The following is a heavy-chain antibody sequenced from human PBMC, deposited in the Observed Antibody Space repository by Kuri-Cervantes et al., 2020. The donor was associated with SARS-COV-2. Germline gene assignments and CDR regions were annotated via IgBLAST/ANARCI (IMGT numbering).Heavy chain of an antibody. V-gene: IGHV3-30-3*01. Sequence: GSLKISCAASGFTFSSYAMHWVRQAPGKGLEWVAVISYDGSNKYYADSVKGRFTISRDNSKNTLYLQMNSLRAEDTAVYYCSSSLSLSYYFDYWGQGTLVTVSS. D-gene: IGHD6-6*01. CDR1: GFTFSSYA. J-gene: IGHJ4*02. CDR3: SSSLSLSYYFDY. CDR2: ISYDGSNK.